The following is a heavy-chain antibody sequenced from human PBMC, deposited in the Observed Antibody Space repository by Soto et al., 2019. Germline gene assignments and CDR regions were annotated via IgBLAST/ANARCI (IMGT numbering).Heavy chain of an antibody. V-gene: IGHV1-18*01. Sequence: QVQLVQSGAEVKKPGASVKVSCKASGYTFTSYGISWVRQAPGQGLEWMGWISAYNGNTNYAQKLQGRVTMTTDTSTSTAXXXXXXXXXXXXXXXXXXXXXXXXXXSGRDGXXPFDYWGQGTLVTVSS. CDR2: ISAYNGNT. J-gene: IGHJ4*02. D-gene: IGHD3-10*01. CDR1: GYTFTSYG. CDR3: XXXXXXXXXSGRDGXXPFDY.